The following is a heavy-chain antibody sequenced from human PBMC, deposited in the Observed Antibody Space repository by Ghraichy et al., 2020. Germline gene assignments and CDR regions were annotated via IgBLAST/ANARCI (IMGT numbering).Heavy chain of an antibody. V-gene: IGHV4-31*03. CDR2: IYYSGST. CDR1: GGSISSGGYY. D-gene: IGHD5-18*01. CDR3: ASSSTPFRYSYGTGFDY. Sequence: SETLSLTCTVSGGSISSGGYYWSWIRQHPGKGLEWIGYIYYSGSTYYNPSLKSRVTISVDTSKNQFSLKLSFVTAADTAVYYCASSSTPFRYSYGTGFDYWGQGTLVTVSS. J-gene: IGHJ4*02.